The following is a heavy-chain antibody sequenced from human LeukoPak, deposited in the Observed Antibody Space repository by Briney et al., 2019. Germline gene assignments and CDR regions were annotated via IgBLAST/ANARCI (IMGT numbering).Heavy chain of an antibody. J-gene: IGHJ1*01. CDR3: ARDLDSSGYYPRGDFQH. CDR1: GFTFSSYS. D-gene: IGHD3-22*01. CDR2: ISSSSSTI. V-gene: IGHV3-48*01. Sequence: GGSLRLSCAASGFTFSSYSMNWVRQAPGKGLEGVSYISSSSSTIYYADSVKGRFTISRDNATNSLYLQMNSLRAEDTAVYYCARDLDSSGYYPRGDFQHWGQGTLVTVSS.